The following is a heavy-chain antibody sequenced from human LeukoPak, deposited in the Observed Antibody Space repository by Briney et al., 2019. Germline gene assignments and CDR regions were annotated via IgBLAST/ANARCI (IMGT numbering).Heavy chain of an antibody. CDR3: ARDWWELPRGGGLLDY. CDR2: ISGSGGST. Sequence: GGSLRLSCAASGFTFSSYAMSWVRQAPGKGLEWVSAISGSGGSTYYADSVKGRFTISRDNAKNSVYLQMNSLRAEDTAVYYCARDWWELPRGGGLLDYWGQGSLVTVSS. V-gene: IGHV3-23*01. J-gene: IGHJ4*02. D-gene: IGHD1-26*01. CDR1: GFTFSSYA.